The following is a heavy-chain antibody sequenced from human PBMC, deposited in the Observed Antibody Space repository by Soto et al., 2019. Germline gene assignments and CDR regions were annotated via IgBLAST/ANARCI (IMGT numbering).Heavy chain of an antibody. CDR1: GFSFRSYV. Sequence: PGGSLRLSCAGSGFSFRSYVLSWVRQAPGRGLECVAATSYDGNNMYYADSVKGRFIISRDNSKNTLDMEMETPRPEDTAVYYCAGVYYGDHSVNNFWGQRTPVTVSS. J-gene: IGHJ4*02. CDR3: AGVYYGDHSVNNF. V-gene: IGHV3-30-3*01. CDR2: TSYDGNNM. D-gene: IGHD3-10*01.